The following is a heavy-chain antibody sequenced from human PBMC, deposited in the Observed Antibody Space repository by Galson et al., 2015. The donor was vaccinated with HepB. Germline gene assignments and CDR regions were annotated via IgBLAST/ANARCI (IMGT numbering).Heavy chain of an antibody. CDR2: IRYDGTKE. CDR1: GFAFSGYA. Sequence: SLRLSCAASGFAFSGYAMHWVRQAPGKGLEWVAGIRYDGTKEYYTDSVKGRFTISRDNSKNTVFLQMESLRAEYTAVYYCAKEGMSVGGNWFHPWGQGTLVTVSS. J-gene: IGHJ5*02. V-gene: IGHV3-30*02. CDR3: AKEGMSVGGNWFHP. D-gene: IGHD3-16*01.